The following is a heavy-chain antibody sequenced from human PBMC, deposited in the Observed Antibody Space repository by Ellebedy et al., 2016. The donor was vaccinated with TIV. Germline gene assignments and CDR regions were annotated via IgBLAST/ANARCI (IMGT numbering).Heavy chain of an antibody. CDR3: ARESVHYDHHAFDI. Sequence: SETLSLXXTVSGGSISSGGYYWSCTRQHPGKGLEWIGYIYYSGSTYYNPSLKSRVTISVDTSKNQFSLKLSSVTAADTAVYYCARESVHYDHHAFDIWGQGTMVTVSS. J-gene: IGHJ3*02. V-gene: IGHV4-31*03. CDR2: IYYSGST. CDR1: GGSISSGGYY. D-gene: IGHD3-22*01.